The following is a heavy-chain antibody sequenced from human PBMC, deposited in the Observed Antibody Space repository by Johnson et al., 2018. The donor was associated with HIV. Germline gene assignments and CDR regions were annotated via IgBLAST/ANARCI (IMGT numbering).Heavy chain of an antibody. J-gene: IGHJ3*02. V-gene: IGHV3-9*01. CDR3: ARRSSPTGAFDI. D-gene: IGHD6-13*01. CDR2: ISWNSGSI. Sequence: EVQLVESGGGVVQPGGSLRLSCAASGFTFDDYAMHWVRQAPGKGLEWVSGISWNSGSIGYADSVKGRFTISRDNAKNTLYLQMNSLRAEDTAVYYCARRSSPTGAFDIWGQGTMVTVSS. CDR1: GFTFDDYA.